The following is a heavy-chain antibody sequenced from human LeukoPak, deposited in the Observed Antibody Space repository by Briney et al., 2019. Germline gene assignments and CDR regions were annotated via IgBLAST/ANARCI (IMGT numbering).Heavy chain of an antibody. CDR3: ASRAYYDSSGLDY. Sequence: SETLSLTCSVSGGSIRNYYWTWIRQPPGKGLEWIGHVSNSGSTKYNPSLKSRGTISIDTSKKHFSLKLSSVTAADTAVYYCASRAYYDSSGLDYWGQGILVTVSS. D-gene: IGHD3-22*01. CDR1: GGSIRNYY. CDR2: VSNSGST. V-gene: IGHV4-59*08. J-gene: IGHJ4*02.